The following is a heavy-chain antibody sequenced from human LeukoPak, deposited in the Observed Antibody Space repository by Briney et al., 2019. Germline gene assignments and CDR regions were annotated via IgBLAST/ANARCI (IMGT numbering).Heavy chain of an antibody. CDR2: ISGSDGST. J-gene: IGHJ4*02. CDR3: AKDSGYSYGYTFDY. Sequence: GGSLRLSGAASGFTFSSYGMSWVRQAPGKGLEWVSVISGSDGSTYYADSVKGRFTISRDNSGNTLYLQMNSLRAEDTAVYYCAKDSGYSYGYTFDYWGQGTLVTVSS. CDR1: GFTFSSYG. D-gene: IGHD5-18*01. V-gene: IGHV3-23*01.